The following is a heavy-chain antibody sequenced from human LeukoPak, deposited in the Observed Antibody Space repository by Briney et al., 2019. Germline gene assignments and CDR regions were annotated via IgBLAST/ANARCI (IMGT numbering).Heavy chain of an antibody. D-gene: IGHD1-26*01. CDR2: INAGNGNT. CDR1: GYTFTSYA. J-gene: IGHJ4*02. V-gene: IGHV1-3*01. CDR3: ARAFGWGELQY. Sequence: ASVKVSCKASGYTFTSYAMHWVRQAPGQRLEWMGWINAGNGNTKYSQKFQGRVTITRDISGSTAYMELSSLRSEDTAVYYCARAFGWGELQYWGQGTLVTVSS.